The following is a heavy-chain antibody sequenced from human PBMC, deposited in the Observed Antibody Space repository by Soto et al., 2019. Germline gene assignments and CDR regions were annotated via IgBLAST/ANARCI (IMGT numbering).Heavy chain of an antibody. CDR1: GFTFGDYA. V-gene: IGHV3-23*01. J-gene: IGHJ5*01. CDR2: ISKSVGTT. CDR3: ARGAWCDS. Sequence: VQLLESGGGLLQPGGSLRLSCAASGFTFGDYAMSWVRQAPGKGLEWVSTISKSVGTTYYADSVKGRFTISRDNSKNTLYLQMNSLRADDTAVYYCARGAWCDSWGQGTLVTVSS.